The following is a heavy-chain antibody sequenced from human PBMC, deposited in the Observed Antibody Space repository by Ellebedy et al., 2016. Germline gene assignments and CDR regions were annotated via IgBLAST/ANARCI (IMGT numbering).Heavy chain of an antibody. Sequence: GGSLRLACAASGFTLTNYAMTWLRQAAGEGLEWVSAITGDTATTYYADSVKGRFTISSYNSRNTLYLQMYYCVKGASSGSWVTMEYWGQGALVTVSA. J-gene: IGHJ4*02. V-gene: IGHV3-23*01. CDR1: GFTLTNYA. CDR2: ITGDTATT. CDR3: TMEY. D-gene: IGHD6-13*01.